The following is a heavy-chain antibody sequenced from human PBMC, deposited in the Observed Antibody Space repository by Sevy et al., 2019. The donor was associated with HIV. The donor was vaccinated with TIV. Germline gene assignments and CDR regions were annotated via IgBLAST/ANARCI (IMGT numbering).Heavy chain of an antibody. D-gene: IGHD2-15*01. J-gene: IGHJ4*02. V-gene: IGHV1-8*01. CDR3: ARVGRGYCSGGSCYQQPRLDFDY. CDR1: GYTFTSYD. Sequence: ASVKVSCKASGYTFTSYDINWVRQATGQGLEWMGWMNPNSGNTGYAQKFQGRVTMTRNTSIRTAYMELSSLRSEDTAVYYFARVGRGYCSGGSCYQQPRLDFDYWGQGTLVTVSS. CDR2: MNPNSGNT.